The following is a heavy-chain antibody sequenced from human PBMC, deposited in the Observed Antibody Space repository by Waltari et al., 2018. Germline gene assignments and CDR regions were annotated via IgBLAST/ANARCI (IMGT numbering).Heavy chain of an antibody. CDR1: GHSISRVHY. Sequence: QVQLPESAPGLVTPSETPSLTRAVSGHSISRVHYWGRIRLPQGTGREWIGSIYHSRSTYYNPSLKSRVNISVDTSKNQFSLKLSSVTAADTAVYYCARHGQFPIDYWGQGTLVTVSS. V-gene: IGHV4-38-2*01. J-gene: IGHJ4*02. CDR3: ARHGQFPIDY. CDR2: IYHSRST.